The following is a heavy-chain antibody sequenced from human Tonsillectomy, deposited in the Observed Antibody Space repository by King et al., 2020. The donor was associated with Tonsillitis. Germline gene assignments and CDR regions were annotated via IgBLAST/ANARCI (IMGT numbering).Heavy chain of an antibody. Sequence: QLQLQESGPGLVKPSETLSLTCTVSGGSISSYYWSWIRQPPGKELEWIGYIYYSGSTNYNPSLKSRVTISVDTSKNQFSLKLSSVTAADTAVYYCARIVVVVGSTFPQPNWYFDLWGRGTLVTVSS. CDR3: ARIVVVVGSTFPQPNWYFDL. CDR1: GGSISSYY. V-gene: IGHV4-59*01. J-gene: IGHJ2*01. CDR2: IYYSGST. D-gene: IGHD2-2*01.